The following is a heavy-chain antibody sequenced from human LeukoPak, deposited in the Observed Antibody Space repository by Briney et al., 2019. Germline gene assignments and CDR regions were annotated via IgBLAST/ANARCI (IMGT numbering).Heavy chain of an antibody. Sequence: SETLSLTCAVYGGSFSGYYWSWIRQPPGKGLEWIGEINHSGSTNYNPSLKSRVTISVDTSKNQFSLKLSSVTAADTAVYYCARRLISSGWSEYNWFDPWGQGTLVTVSS. CDR1: GGSFSGYY. V-gene: IGHV4-34*01. CDR3: ARRLISSGWSEYNWFDP. CDR2: INHSGST. D-gene: IGHD6-13*01. J-gene: IGHJ5*02.